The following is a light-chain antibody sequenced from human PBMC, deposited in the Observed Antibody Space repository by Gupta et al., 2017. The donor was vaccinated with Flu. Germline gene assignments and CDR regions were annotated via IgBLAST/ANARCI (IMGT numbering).Light chain of an antibody. Sequence: EIVMTQSPATLSVSPGERATLSCRASQSVSSNLAWYQQKPVQAPRLLIYGASTRATGIPARFSGSGSGTEFTLTISSLQSEDFAVYYCQQYNNWPQTFGQGTKVEIK. CDR3: QQYNNWPQT. CDR2: GAS. CDR1: QSVSSN. J-gene: IGKJ1*01. V-gene: IGKV3-15*01.